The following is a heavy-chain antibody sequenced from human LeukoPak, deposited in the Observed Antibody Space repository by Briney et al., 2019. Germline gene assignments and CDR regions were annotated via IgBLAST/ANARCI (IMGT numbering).Heavy chain of an antibody. CDR2: ISSSSSYI. CDR1: GFTFSSYS. Sequence: GGSLRLSCAASGFTFSSYSMNWVRQAPGKGLEWVSSISSSSSYIYYADSVKGRFTISRDNAKNSLYLQMNSLRAEDTAVYYCARVGGSGDAFDLWGQGTMVTVSS. V-gene: IGHV3-21*01. J-gene: IGHJ3*01. CDR3: ARVGGSGDAFDL. D-gene: IGHD3-10*01.